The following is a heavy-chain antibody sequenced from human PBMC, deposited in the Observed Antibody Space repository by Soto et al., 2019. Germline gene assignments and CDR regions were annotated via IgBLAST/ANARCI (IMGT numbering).Heavy chain of an antibody. D-gene: IGHD3-3*01. J-gene: IGHJ4*02. CDR1: GVFLSSFY. CDR2: IYYSGST. V-gene: IGHV4-59*01. CDR3: ARFVEGLSGYKPNSYFDD. Sequence: SENLCLTCTVSGVFLSSFYWSVGLQPPWKGLEWIGYIYYSGSTNYKPSLKSRVTISVDTSKNQFSLKLSSVTAADTAVYYCARFVEGLSGYKPNSYFDDWGQGTRVTVAS.